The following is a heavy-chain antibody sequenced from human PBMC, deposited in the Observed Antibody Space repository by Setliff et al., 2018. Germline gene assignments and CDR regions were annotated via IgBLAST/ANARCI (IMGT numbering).Heavy chain of an antibody. CDR2: IKSDGSST. Sequence: PGGSLRLSCAASGFTFSSYSMNWVRQAPGKGLVWVSRIKSDGSSTTYADSVKGRFTISRDSAKNTLYLQMNGLRAEDTAVYYCARDGGEYWGQGTLVTVSS. D-gene: IGHD3-16*01. CDR3: ARDGGEY. J-gene: IGHJ4*02. V-gene: IGHV3-74*01. CDR1: GFTFSSYS.